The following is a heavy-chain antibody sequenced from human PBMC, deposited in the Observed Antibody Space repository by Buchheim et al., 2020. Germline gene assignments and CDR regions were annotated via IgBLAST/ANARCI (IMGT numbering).Heavy chain of an antibody. V-gene: IGHV1-46*01. CDR3: ARALRIAAAGARLGWFDP. J-gene: IGHJ5*02. Sequence: QVQLVQSGAEVKKPGASVKVSCKASGYTFTSYYMHWVRQAPGQGLEWMGIINPSGGSTSYAQKFQSRVTMTRDTSTSTVYMELSSLRSEDTAVYYCARALRIAAAGARLGWFDPWGQGTL. CDR2: INPSGGST. D-gene: IGHD6-13*01. CDR1: GYTFTSYY.